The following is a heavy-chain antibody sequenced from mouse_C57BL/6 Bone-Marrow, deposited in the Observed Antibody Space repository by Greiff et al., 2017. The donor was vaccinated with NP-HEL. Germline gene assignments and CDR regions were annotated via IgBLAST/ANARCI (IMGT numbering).Heavy chain of an antibody. Sequence: EVKVVESGGGLVKPGGSLKLSCAASGFTFSDYGMHWVRQAPEKGLEWVAYISSGSSTNYYADTVKGRFTISRDNAKNTLFLQMTSLRSEDTAMCYCARGEGAMDYWGQGTSVTVSA. CDR2: ISSGSSTN. J-gene: IGHJ4*01. CDR1: GFTFSDYG. CDR3: ARGEGAMDY. V-gene: IGHV5-17*01. D-gene: IGHD2-13*01.